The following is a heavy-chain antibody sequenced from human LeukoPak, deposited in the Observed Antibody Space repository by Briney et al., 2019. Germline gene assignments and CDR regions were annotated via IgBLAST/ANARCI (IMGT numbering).Heavy chain of an antibody. J-gene: IGHJ6*03. D-gene: IGHD5-18*01. CDR2: IYPGDSDT. V-gene: IGHV5-51*01. CDR3: SSVQPYDYYYYMDV. CDR1: GYSFTSYW. Sequence: GESLKISCKGSGYSFTSYWIGWVRPMPGKGLEWMGIIYPGDSDTRYSPSFQGQVTISADKSISTPYLQWSSLKALDTAMYYCSSVQPYDYYYYMDVWGKGTTVTVSS.